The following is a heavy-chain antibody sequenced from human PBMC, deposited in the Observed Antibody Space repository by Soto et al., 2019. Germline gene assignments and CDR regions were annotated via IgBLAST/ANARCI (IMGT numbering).Heavy chain of an antibody. V-gene: IGHV3-11*01. CDR1: GFTFSDYY. CDR3: ARGPFWSGYYKGEGYYYGMDV. J-gene: IGHJ6*02. Sequence: PGGSLRLSCAASGFTFSDYYMSWIRQAPGKGLEWVSYISSSGSTIYYADSVKGRFTISRDNAKNSLYLQMNSLRAEDTAVYYCARGPFWSGYYKGEGYYYGMDVWGQGTTVTVSS. CDR2: ISSSGSTI. D-gene: IGHD3-3*01.